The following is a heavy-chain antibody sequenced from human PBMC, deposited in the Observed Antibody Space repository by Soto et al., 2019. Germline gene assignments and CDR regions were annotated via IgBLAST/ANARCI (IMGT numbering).Heavy chain of an antibody. V-gene: IGHV3-23*01. D-gene: IGHD2-15*01. CDR2: IGGGDRDR. CDR1: GFTFNIIA. J-gene: IGHJ3*01. CDR3: VEDRMLHLSVWAPFDV. Sequence: GGSLRLSCAASGFTFNIIAMSWVRQAPGKGLEWVSGIGGGDRDRYYADSVKGRFTISRDNSKNTVFLQMNSLGAEDTAIYYCVEDRMLHLSVWAPFDVWGQGTMVTVSS.